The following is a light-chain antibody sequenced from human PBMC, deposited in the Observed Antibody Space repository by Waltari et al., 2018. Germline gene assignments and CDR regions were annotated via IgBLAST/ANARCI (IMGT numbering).Light chain of an antibody. CDR2: ATS. CDR1: QGLDTW. CDR3: QQSSSFPVT. V-gene: IGKV1-12*01. J-gene: IGKJ5*01. Sequence: DIQMTQSPSSVSASVGDRITITCRARQGLDTWLAWYQQKPGKAPKLLIYATSNLQSGVPSRFSGSGSGTDFTLTIGNLQPEDFATYFCQQSSSFPVTFGQGTRLEIK.